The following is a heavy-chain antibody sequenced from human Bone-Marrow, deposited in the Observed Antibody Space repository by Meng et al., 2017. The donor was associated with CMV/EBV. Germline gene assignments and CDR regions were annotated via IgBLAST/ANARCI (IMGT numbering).Heavy chain of an antibody. CDR3: ARATTRGAGDFDY. J-gene: IGHJ4*02. Sequence: KASGGTVSRYTISWVRQAPGQGLEWMGRIIPILGIANYAQKFQGRVTITADKSTSTAYMELSSLRSEDTAVYYCARATTRGAGDFDYWGQGTLVTVSS. CDR1: GGTVSRYT. D-gene: IGHD1-26*01. CDR2: IIPILGIA. V-gene: IGHV1-69*02.